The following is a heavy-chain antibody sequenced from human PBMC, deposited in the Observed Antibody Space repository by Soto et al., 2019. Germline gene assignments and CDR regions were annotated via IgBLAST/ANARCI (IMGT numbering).Heavy chain of an antibody. CDR2: INAGNGNT. D-gene: IGHD6-19*01. Sequence: ASVKVSCKASGYTFTSYAMHWVRQAPGQRLEWMGWINAGNGNTKYSQKFQGRVTITRDTSASTAYMELSSLRSEDTAVYYCAREGTVQWLVRTGGTFDIWGQGTMVTVSS. J-gene: IGHJ3*02. CDR1: GYTFTSYA. V-gene: IGHV1-3*01. CDR3: AREGTVQWLVRTGGTFDI.